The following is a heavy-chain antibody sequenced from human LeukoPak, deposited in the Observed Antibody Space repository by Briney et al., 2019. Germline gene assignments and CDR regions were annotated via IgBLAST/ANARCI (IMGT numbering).Heavy chain of an antibody. CDR1: GFTFSSYG. CDR3: AKAYCGGDCYSYYYYMDV. Sequence: GGSLRPSCAASGFTFSSYGMHWVRQAPGKGLEWVAFIRYDGSNKYYADSVKGRFTISRDNSKNTLYLQMNSLRAEDTAVYYCAKAYCGGDCYSYYYYMDVWGKGTTVTVSS. V-gene: IGHV3-30*02. CDR2: IRYDGSNK. D-gene: IGHD2-21*01. J-gene: IGHJ6*03.